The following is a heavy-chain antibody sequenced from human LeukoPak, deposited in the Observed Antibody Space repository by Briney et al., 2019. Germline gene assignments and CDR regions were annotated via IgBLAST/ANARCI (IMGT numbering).Heavy chain of an antibody. D-gene: IGHD6-19*01. CDR1: GFTFSTYN. Sequence: GGSLRLSCAASGFTFSTYNMNWVRQAPGKGLEWVSAISGSGGSTYYADSVKGRFTISRDNSKNTLYLQMNSLRAEDTAVYYCALSRWLGYWGQGTLVTVSS. CDR2: ISGSGGST. CDR3: ALSRWLGY. V-gene: IGHV3-23*01. J-gene: IGHJ4*02.